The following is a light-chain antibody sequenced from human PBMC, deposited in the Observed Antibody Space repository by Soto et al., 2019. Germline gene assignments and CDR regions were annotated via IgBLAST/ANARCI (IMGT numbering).Light chain of an antibody. Sequence: QSALTQPASVSGSPGQSITISCTGTSSDVGGYNYVSWYQQHPGKAPKFMIYDVSNRPSGVSDRFSGSKSGNTASLTISRLQAEDEADYYCSSYTTSSTYVFGSGTKVTVL. V-gene: IGLV2-14*01. CDR2: DVS. CDR3: SSYTTSSTYV. CDR1: SSDVGGYNY. J-gene: IGLJ1*01.